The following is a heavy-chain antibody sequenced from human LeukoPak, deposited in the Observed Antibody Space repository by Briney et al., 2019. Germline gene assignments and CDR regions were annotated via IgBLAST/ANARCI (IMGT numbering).Heavy chain of an antibody. J-gene: IGHJ4*02. CDR1: GFTFSSYA. Sequence: PGGSLRLSCAASGFTFSSYAMSWVRQAPGKGLEWVSAICGSGGSTYYAASVKGRFTISRDNSKTTLYLQMNSLRAEDTAVYYCAKDWGRFDIVVVPAAMGIFDYWGQGTLVTVSS. D-gene: IGHD2-2*01. CDR2: ICGSGGST. CDR3: AKDWGRFDIVVVPAAMGIFDY. V-gene: IGHV3-23*01.